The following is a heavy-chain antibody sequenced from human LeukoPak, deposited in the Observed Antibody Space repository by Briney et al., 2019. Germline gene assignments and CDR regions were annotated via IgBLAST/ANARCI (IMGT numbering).Heavy chain of an antibody. V-gene: IGHV4-59*08. Sequence: SEALSLTCTVSGGSISSYYWSWIRQPPGKGLEWIGYIYYSGSTNYNPSLKSRVTISVDTSKNQFSLKLSSVTAADTAVYYCARHPPGNCDFWSGYPGYWFDPWGQGTLVTVSS. CDR1: GGSISSYY. D-gene: IGHD3-3*01. CDR2: IYYSGST. CDR3: ARHPPGNCDFWSGYPGYWFDP. J-gene: IGHJ5*02.